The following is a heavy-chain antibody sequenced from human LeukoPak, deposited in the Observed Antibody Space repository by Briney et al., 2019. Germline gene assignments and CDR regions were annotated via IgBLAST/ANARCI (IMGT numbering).Heavy chain of an antibody. CDR1: GFTFSSFA. CDR3: ARVQWELPSGNYYYYYGMDV. V-gene: IGHV3-66*01. CDR2: IYSGGST. J-gene: IGHJ6*02. D-gene: IGHD1-26*01. Sequence: GSLRLSCAASGFTFSSFALDWVRQAPGKGLEWVSVIYSGGSTYYADSVKGRFTISRDNSKNTLYLQMNSLRAEDTAGYYCARVQWELPSGNYYYYYGMDVWGQGTTVTVSS.